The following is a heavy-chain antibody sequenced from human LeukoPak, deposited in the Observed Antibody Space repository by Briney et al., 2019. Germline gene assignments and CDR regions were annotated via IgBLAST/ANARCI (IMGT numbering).Heavy chain of an antibody. D-gene: IGHD2-2*01. Sequence: PGGSLRLSCAASGFTFSGFRMNWVRQAPGKGLEWFSSISYDSRNIYYGDSVKGRFTVSRDNAKNSLYLQMKSLRAEDTAVYYCARDYIGVVPPVNNWFDPWGQGTLVTVSS. CDR1: GFTFSGFR. J-gene: IGHJ5*02. V-gene: IGHV3-21*01. CDR2: ISYDSRNI. CDR3: ARDYIGVVPPVNNWFDP.